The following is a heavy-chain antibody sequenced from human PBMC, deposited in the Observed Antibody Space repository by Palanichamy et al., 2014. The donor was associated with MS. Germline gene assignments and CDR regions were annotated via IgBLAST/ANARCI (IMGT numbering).Heavy chain of an antibody. J-gene: IGHJ4*02. D-gene: IGHD3-22*01. V-gene: IGHV3-23*04. CDR2: ISGSGGST. CDR3: AKAHDSSGYYQTYYFDY. CDR1: GFTFSSYA. Sequence: EVQLVEVVGEAWYRPGGSLRLSCAASGFTFSSYAMSWVRQAPGKGLEWVSAISGSGGSTYYADSVKGRFTISRDNSKNTLYLQMNSLRAEDTAVYYCAKAHDSSGYYQTYYFDYWGQGTLVTVSS.